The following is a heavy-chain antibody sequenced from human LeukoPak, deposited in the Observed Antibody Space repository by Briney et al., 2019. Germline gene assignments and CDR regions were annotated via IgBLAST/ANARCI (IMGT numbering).Heavy chain of an antibody. CDR1: GGXISSGGYY. CDR2: IYDAGST. Sequence: PSETLSLTCTVSGGXISSGGYYWSWIRQRPGKGLEWIGYIYDAGSTYYNPSLQSRVTISVDTSKNQFSLKLSSVTAADTAVYFCARRRGLFFDYWGQGTLVTVSS. CDR3: ARRRGLFFDY. V-gene: IGHV4-31*03. D-gene: IGHD3-22*01. J-gene: IGHJ4*02.